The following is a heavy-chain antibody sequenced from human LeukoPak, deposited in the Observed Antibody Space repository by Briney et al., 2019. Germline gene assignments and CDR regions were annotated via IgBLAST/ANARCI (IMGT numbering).Heavy chain of an antibody. D-gene: IGHD3-10*01. CDR3: ARENAGGFDY. CDR1: GGSITASY. CDR2: ISNSGST. Sequence: PSETLSLTCTVSGGSITASYWTWVRQPPGKGLEYIGYISNSGSTNYNPSLKSRVTISVDTAKNHLSVNLTSVTDADTAVYYCARENAGGFDYWGQGTLVTVSS. J-gene: IGHJ4*02. V-gene: IGHV4-59*01.